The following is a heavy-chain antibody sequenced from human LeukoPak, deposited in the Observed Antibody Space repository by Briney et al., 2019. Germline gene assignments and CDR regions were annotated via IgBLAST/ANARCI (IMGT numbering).Heavy chain of an antibody. V-gene: IGHV1-46*01. CDR3: ARALQLLWFGEWWFDP. D-gene: IGHD3-10*01. Sequence: ASVKVSCKASGYTFTSYYMHWVRQAPGQGLEWMGIINPSGGSTSYAQKFQGRVTMTRDTSTSTVYMELSSLRSEDTAVYYCARALQLLWFGEWWFDPWGQGTLVTVSS. J-gene: IGHJ5*02. CDR1: GYTFTSYY. CDR2: INPSGGST.